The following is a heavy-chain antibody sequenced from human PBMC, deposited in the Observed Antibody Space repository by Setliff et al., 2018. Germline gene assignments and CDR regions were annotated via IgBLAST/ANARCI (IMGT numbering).Heavy chain of an antibody. CDR1: GYTFTRYA. CDR3: ARYGGDVYRRADY. V-gene: IGHV7-4-1*02. CDR2: INTNTRIP. D-gene: IGHD4-4*01. Sequence: GASVKVSCKASGYTFTRYAMNWVRQAPGQGLEWIGWINTNTRIPTYAQGFTGRFVFSLDTSVSTAYLQISSLKTEDTAIYFCARYGGDVYRRADYWGQGTLVTVSS. J-gene: IGHJ4*02.